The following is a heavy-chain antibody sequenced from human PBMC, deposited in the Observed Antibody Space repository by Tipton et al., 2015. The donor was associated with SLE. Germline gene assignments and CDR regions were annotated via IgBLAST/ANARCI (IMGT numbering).Heavy chain of an antibody. CDR1: GLTFSKYA. D-gene: IGHD2-8*01. J-gene: IGHJ2*01. Sequence: SLRLSCAASGLTFSKYAMTWVRQTPGKGLQWVSVISSSGGDTFYADSVKGRFTISRDNSKNVLYLQMNSLRADDTAVYYCAKDIMGGPYWYFDLWGRGTLVIVSS. CDR2: ISSSGGDT. V-gene: IGHV3-23*01. CDR3: AKDIMGGPYWYFDL.